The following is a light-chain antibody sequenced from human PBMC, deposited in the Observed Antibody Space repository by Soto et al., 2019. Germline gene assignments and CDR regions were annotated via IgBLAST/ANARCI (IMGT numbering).Light chain of an antibody. CDR2: EVS. V-gene: IGLV2-14*01. Sequence: QSALTQRASVSGSPGQSITISCTGTSSDVGGYNYVSWYQQHPGKAPKLMIYEVSNRPSGVSNRLSGSKSGNTASLTISGLQAEDEADYYCSSYTSSTFYVFGTGTKVTVL. CDR1: SSDVGGYNY. CDR3: SSYTSSTFYV. J-gene: IGLJ1*01.